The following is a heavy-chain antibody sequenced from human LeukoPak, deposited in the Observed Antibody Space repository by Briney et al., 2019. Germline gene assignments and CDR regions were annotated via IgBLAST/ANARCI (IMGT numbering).Heavy chain of an antibody. CDR2: IYYSGST. Sequence: SETLSLTCTVSGGSISNYYWSWIRQPPGKGLEWIGYIYYSGSTTYNPSLKSRVAISVDRSKNQFSLKLSSVTAADTAVYYCARELLWFGELFGSLDYWGQGTLVTVSS. V-gene: IGHV4-59*12. J-gene: IGHJ4*02. D-gene: IGHD3-10*01. CDR3: ARELLWFGELFGSLDY. CDR1: GGSISNYY.